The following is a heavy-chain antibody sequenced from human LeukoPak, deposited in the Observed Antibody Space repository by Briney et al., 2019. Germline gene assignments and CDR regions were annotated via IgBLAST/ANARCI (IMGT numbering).Heavy chain of an antibody. V-gene: IGHV4-39*01. D-gene: IGHD3-3*01. Sequence: PSETLSLTCTVSGGSISSSSYYWGWIRQPPGKGLEWIGTVYYSGSTYYNPSLKSRVTISVDTSKHQFSLKLSSVTAADTAVYYCARQFFWSGYSHAFDIWGQGTMVTVSS. J-gene: IGHJ3*02. CDR3: ARQFFWSGYSHAFDI. CDR1: GGSISSSSYY. CDR2: VYYSGST.